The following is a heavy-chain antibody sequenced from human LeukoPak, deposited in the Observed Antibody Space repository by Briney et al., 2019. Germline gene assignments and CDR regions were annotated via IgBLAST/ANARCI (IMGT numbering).Heavy chain of an antibody. D-gene: IGHD3-22*01. CDR2: INPNSGGT. J-gene: IGHJ4*02. Sequence: ASVKVSCKASGYTFTGYYMHWVRQAPGQGLEWMGWINPNSGGTNYAQKFQGRVTMTRDTSISTAYMELSRLRSDDTAVYYCARGDPTYYCDSSGNEYWGQGTLVTVSS. CDR3: ARGDPTYYCDSSGNEY. CDR1: GYTFTGYY. V-gene: IGHV1-2*02.